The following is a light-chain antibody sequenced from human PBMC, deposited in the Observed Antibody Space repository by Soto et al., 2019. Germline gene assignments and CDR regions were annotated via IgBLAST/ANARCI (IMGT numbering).Light chain of an antibody. Sequence: EIVMTQSPATLSVSPGERATLSCRASQSVTKLAWYQQKPGQAPRLLIYGVSTRATGTPARFSGSGSGTDFTLTISSLQSEDFAVYYCQQYNNWPPVAFCGGTKVEIK. CDR2: GVS. CDR3: QQYNNWPPVA. V-gene: IGKV3D-15*01. J-gene: IGKJ4*01. CDR1: QSVTK.